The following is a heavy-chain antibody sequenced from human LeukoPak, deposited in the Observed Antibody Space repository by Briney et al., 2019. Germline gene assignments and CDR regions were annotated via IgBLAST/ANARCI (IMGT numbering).Heavy chain of an antibody. CDR2: ITISSSSI. J-gene: IGHJ4*02. CDR3: ARGEYGSGSYHIDY. D-gene: IGHD3-10*01. Sequence: GGSLRLSCAASGFTFSIYNMNWVRQAPGKGLEWVSYITISSSSIYYADSVKGRFTISRDNAKNSLYLQMNSLRAEDTAVYYCARGEYGSGSYHIDYWGQGTLVTVSS. CDR1: GFTFSIYN. V-gene: IGHV3-48*01.